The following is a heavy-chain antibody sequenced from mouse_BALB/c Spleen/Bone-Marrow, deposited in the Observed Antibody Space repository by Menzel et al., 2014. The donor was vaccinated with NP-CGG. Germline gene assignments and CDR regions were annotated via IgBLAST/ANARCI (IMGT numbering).Heavy chain of an antibody. J-gene: IGHJ2*01. Sequence: VQLQQSGAELVRHGSSVKISCKASGYVFSTYWMHWVKQRPGQGLEWIGQIYPGDGDTNYNGKFKTKATLTADKSSSTAYKQLSSLTSDDSAVFFCARGDSYYSPREYCDFWGQGTTLTVSS. CDR3: ARGDSYYSPREYCDF. CDR2: IYPGDGDT. D-gene: IGHD1-1*01. V-gene: IGHV1-80*01. CDR1: GYVFSTYW.